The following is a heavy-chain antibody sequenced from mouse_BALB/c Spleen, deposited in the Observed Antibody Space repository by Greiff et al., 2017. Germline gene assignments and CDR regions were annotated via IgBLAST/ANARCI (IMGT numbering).Heavy chain of an antibody. V-gene: IGHV5-12-1*01. CDR3: ARGPGFDY. CDR1: GFAFSSYD. Sequence: EVQRVESGGGLVKPGGSLKLSCAASGFAFSSYDMSWVRQTPEKRLEWVAYISSGGGSTYYPDTVKGRFTISRDNARNILYLQMSSLRSEDTAMYYCARGPGFDYWGQGTTLTVSS. J-gene: IGHJ2*01. D-gene: IGHD4-1*01. CDR2: ISSGGGST.